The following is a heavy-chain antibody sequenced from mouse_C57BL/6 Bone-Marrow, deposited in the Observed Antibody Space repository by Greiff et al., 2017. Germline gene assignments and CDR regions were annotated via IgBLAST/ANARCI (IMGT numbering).Heavy chain of an antibody. J-gene: IGHJ2*01. CDR1: EYEFPSHD. V-gene: IGHV5-2*01. D-gene: IGHD2-5*01. Sequence: EVKLMESGGGLVQPGESLKLSCESNEYEFPSHDMSWVRKTPEQRLELVAAINSGGGSTYYPDTMERRFIISRDDTKKTLYLQMSSLRSEDTALYYCASSYSNYDYWGQGTTLTVSS. CDR3: ASSYSNYDY. CDR2: INSGGGST.